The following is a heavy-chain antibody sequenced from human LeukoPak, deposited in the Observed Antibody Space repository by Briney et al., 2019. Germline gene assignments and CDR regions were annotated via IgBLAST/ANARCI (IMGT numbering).Heavy chain of an antibody. V-gene: IGHV3-21*01. J-gene: IGHJ3*02. CDR1: GFTLRSYS. CDR3: ARDSPDAFDI. CDR2: ISSSSSYK. Sequence: GGSLRLSCAASGFTLRSYSMNWVRQAPGKGLEGVSYISSSSSYKYYADSVKGRFTISRDKAKNSLYLQMNRLRAEDTAVYYCARDSPDAFDIWGQGTMVTVSS.